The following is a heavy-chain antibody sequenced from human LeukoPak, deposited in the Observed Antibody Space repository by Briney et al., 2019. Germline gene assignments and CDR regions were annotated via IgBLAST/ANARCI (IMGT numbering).Heavy chain of an antibody. J-gene: IGHJ1*01. V-gene: IGHV3-7*03. CDR2: IKQDGSEK. CDR3: AKETNYYHSGSYWEHIQH. Sequence: GGSLRLSCAASGFTFSSYWMSWVRQAPGKGLEWVANIKQDGSEKYYVDFVKGRFTISRDNAKNTLYLQMNSLRAEDTAVYYCAKETNYYHSGSYWEHIQHWGQGTLVTVSS. D-gene: IGHD3-10*01. CDR1: GFTFSSYW.